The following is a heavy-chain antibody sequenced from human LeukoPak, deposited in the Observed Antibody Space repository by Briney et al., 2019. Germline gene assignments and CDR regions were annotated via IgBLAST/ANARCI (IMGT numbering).Heavy chain of an antibody. J-gene: IGHJ6*03. CDR2: IKQDGSEK. Sequence: PGGSLRLSCAASGFTFSSYWMSWVRQAPGKGLEWVANIKQDGSEKYYVDSVKGRFTISRDNAKNSLYLQMNSLRAEDTAVYYCARGPGDDNYYYYMDVWGKGTTVTVSS. CDR1: GFTFSSYW. V-gene: IGHV3-7*01. D-gene: IGHD3-16*01. CDR3: ARGPGDDNYYYYMDV.